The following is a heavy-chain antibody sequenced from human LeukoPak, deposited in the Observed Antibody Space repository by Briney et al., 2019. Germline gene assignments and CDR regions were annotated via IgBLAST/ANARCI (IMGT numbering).Heavy chain of an antibody. CDR3: ARSQNYGGLSPFDY. CDR1: GFTFSSYG. D-gene: IGHD4-17*01. Sequence: PGRSLRLSCAASGFTFSSYGMHWVRQAPGKGLEWVAVIWYDGSNKYYADSVKGRFTISRDNSKNTLYLQMNSLRAEDTAVYYCARSQNYGGLSPFDYWGQGTLVTVSS. CDR2: IWYDGSNK. J-gene: IGHJ4*02. V-gene: IGHV3-33*01.